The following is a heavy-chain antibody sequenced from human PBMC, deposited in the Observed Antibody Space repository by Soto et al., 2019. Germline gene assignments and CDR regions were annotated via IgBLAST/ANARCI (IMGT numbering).Heavy chain of an antibody. D-gene: IGHD3-16*02. V-gene: IGHV3-21*01. CDR3: ARALPKDYYYGMDV. J-gene: IGHJ6*02. Sequence: GGSLRRSYEASGYTFSSYSMNWFRQDPEKGLELVSSISSSSSYKYYADSVKGRFTISRDNAKNSLYLQMNSLRAEDTAVYYCARALPKDYYYGMDVWGQGTTVTVYS. CDR1: GYTFSSYS. CDR2: ISSSSSYK.